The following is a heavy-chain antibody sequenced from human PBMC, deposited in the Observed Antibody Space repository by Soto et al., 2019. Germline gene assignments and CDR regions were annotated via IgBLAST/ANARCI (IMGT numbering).Heavy chain of an antibody. D-gene: IGHD6-19*01. CDR1: GFTFSTYW. Sequence: EVQLVESGGGLVQPGGSLRLSCAASGFTFSTYWMHWVRQAPGKGLVWVSRIKSDGSITSYADSVKGRFTISRDNAKSTLYLQMNSLRADDTAVYYCTKDLNEYSSGWGDYWGQRILVTVSS. CDR3: TKDLNEYSSGWGDY. V-gene: IGHV3-74*01. J-gene: IGHJ4*02. CDR2: IKSDGSIT.